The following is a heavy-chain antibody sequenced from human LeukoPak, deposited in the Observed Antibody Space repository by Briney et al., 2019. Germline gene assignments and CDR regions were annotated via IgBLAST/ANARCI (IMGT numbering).Heavy chain of an antibody. V-gene: IGHV4-39*02. CDR1: GGSISSSSYY. Sequence: SETLSLTCTVSGGSISSSSYYWGWIRQPPGKGLEWIGSIYYSGSTYYNPSLKSRVTISVDTSKNQFSLKLSSVTAADTAVYYCAREFRRSIAAAANLDYWGQGTLVTVSS. J-gene: IGHJ4*02. CDR2: IYYSGST. D-gene: IGHD6-13*01. CDR3: AREFRRSIAAAANLDY.